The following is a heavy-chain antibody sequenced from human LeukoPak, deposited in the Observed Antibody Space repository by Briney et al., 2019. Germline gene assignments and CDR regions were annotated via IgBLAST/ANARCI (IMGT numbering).Heavy chain of an antibody. CDR1: VFTFSDYY. CDR2: ISSAGYTV. CDR3: ACQSNSGWYGY. J-gene: IGHJ4*02. D-gene: IGHD6-19*01. Sequence: GGSLRLSCAASVFTFSDYYMSWVRQAPGQGLEWISYISSAGYTVDYADSVKGRFTISRDNAKNSLYLQMNSLRAEDTAVYYCACQSNSGWYGYWGQGTLVTVSS. V-gene: IGHV3-11*04.